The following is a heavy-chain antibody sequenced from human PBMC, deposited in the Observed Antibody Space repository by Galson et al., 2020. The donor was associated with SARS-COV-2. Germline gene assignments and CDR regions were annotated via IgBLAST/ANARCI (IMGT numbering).Heavy chain of an antibody. CDR1: GFTFNNYA. CDR2: LTGNGYST. J-gene: IGHJ6*03. V-gene: IGHV3-23*01. CDR3: ARDQVFLEWELLGAVYYYFYMDV. D-gene: IGHD1-26*01. Sequence: GESMKISCAASGFTFNNYAMNWVRQAPGKGLEWVSTLTGNGYSTYYADSVNGRFTISRDNAKNSLYLQMNSLRAEDTAVYYCARDQVFLEWELLGAVYYYFYMDVWGKGTTVTVSS.